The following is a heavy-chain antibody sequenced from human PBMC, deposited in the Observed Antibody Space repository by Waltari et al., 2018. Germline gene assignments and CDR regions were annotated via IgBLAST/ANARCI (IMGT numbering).Heavy chain of an antibody. Sequence: QVQLQESGPGLVKPSETLSLTCTVSGGSISSHYWSWTRPPPGKGLEWIGYIYYSGSTNYNPSLKSRVTISVDTSKNQFSLKLSSVTAADTAVYYCARVSRGSRYYFDYWGQGTLVTVSS. D-gene: IGHD1-26*01. CDR1: GGSISSHY. V-gene: IGHV4-59*11. CDR2: IYYSGST. J-gene: IGHJ4*02. CDR3: ARVSRGSRYYFDY.